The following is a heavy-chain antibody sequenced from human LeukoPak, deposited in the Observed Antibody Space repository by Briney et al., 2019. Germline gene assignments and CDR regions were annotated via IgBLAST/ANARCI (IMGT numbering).Heavy chain of an antibody. CDR3: ARFAAGGSYYYYMDV. Sequence: PGGSLRLSCVASGFTFSTCPMHWVRQTPGKGLEYVASINSNGVKTYYVDSVKGRVTISRDNAKNSLYLQMNSLRADDTAVYYCARFAAGGSYYYYMDVWGKGTTVTVSS. CDR2: INSNGVKT. V-gene: IGHV3-64*02. J-gene: IGHJ6*03. CDR1: GFTFSTCP. D-gene: IGHD6-25*01.